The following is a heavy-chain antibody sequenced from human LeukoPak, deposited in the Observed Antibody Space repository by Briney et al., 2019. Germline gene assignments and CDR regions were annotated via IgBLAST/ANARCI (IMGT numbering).Heavy chain of an antibody. D-gene: IGHD1-1*01. CDR2: MNPNSGNT. CDR1: GYTFTSYD. V-gene: IGHV1-8*01. J-gene: IGHJ6*02. Sequence: ASVKVSCKASGYTFTSYDINWVRQATGQGLEWMGWMNPNSGNTGYAQKFQGRVTMTRNTSISTAYMELSSLRSEDTAVYYCARDTGSAERRYYYGMDVWGQGTTVTVSS. CDR3: ARDTGSAERRYYYGMDV.